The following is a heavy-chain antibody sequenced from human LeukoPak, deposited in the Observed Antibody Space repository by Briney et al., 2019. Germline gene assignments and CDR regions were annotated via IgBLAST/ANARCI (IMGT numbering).Heavy chain of an antibody. Sequence: ASVKVSCKASGYSFNSYGIGWVRQAPGQGLEWVGWLSVYNGHTSYAQKFQGVFTMTTDTSTDTAYMELRSLRSDDTAVYYCARLLVTEYKSGWYGHNFDHWGQGTQVTVSS. V-gene: IGHV1-18*01. CDR1: GYSFNSYG. CDR3: ARLLVTEYKSGWYGHNFDH. D-gene: IGHD6-13*01. CDR2: LSVYNGHT. J-gene: IGHJ4*02.